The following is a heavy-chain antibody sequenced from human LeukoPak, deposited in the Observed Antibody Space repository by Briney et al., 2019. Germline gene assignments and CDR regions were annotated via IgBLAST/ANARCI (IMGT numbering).Heavy chain of an antibody. V-gene: IGHV4-4*07. CDR1: GGSISSYY. CDR2: IYTSGST. D-gene: IGHD3-16*01. J-gene: IGHJ6*03. Sequence: SSETLSLTCTVSGGSISSYYWSWIRQPAGKGLEWIGRIYTSGSTNYNPSLKSRVTMSVDTSKNQFSLKLSSVTAADTAVYYCARVSAVWGGFSLPPSYYYYMDVWGKGTTVTVSS. CDR3: ARVSAVWGGFSLPPSYYYYMDV.